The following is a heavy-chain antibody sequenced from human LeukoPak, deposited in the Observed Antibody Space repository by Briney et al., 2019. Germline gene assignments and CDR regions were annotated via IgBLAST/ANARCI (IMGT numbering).Heavy chain of an antibody. D-gene: IGHD6-13*01. CDR1: GASINPFY. J-gene: IGHJ4*02. Sequence: SETLSLTCTVSGASINPFYWTWIRQSPGKGLEWIGYIYYTGKTNYNPSLESRVTMSVDTSKNQFSLKLSSVTAADTAVYYCARDSSTENFDYWGQGTLVTVSS. CDR3: ARDSSTENFDY. V-gene: IGHV4-59*12. CDR2: IYYTGKT.